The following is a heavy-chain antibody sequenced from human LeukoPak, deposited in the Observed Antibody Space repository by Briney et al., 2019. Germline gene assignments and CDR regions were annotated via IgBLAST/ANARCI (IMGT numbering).Heavy chain of an antibody. CDR3: ARRFYDILTHDAFDI. Sequence: ASVKVSCKASGYTFTSYDINWVRQATGQGLGWMGWMNPNSGNTGYAQKFQGRVTMTRNTSISTAYMELSSLRSEDTAVYYCARRFYDILTHDAFDIWGQGTMVTVSS. V-gene: IGHV1-8*01. D-gene: IGHD3-9*01. CDR2: MNPNSGNT. CDR1: GYTFTSYD. J-gene: IGHJ3*02.